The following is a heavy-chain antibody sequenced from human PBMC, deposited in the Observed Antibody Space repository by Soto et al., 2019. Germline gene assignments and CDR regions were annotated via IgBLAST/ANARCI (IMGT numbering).Heavy chain of an antibody. Sequence: EVQLVQSGAEVKKPGESLKISCKGSGYSFTSYWIGWVRQMPGKGLEWMGIIYPGDSDTRYSPSFQGQVTISADKSISTAYLQWSNLKASDTAMYYCARHQYAQTRDYYYYGMDVWGQGTTVTVSS. CDR2: IYPGDSDT. CDR1: GYSFTSYW. D-gene: IGHD2-2*01. CDR3: ARHQYAQTRDYYYYGMDV. J-gene: IGHJ6*02. V-gene: IGHV5-51*01.